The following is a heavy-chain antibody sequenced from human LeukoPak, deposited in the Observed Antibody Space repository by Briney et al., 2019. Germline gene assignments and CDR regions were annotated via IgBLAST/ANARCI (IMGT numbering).Heavy chain of an antibody. CDR3: ARDVYCSGGSCQQN. V-gene: IGHV3-66*01. Sequence: GGSLRLSCAASGFTVSSNYMSWVRQAPGKGLEWVSVIYSGGSTYYADSVKGRFTISRDNSKNTLYLQVNSLRAEDTAVYYCARDVYCSGGSCQQNWGQGTLVTVSS. CDR1: GFTVSSNY. J-gene: IGHJ4*02. D-gene: IGHD2-15*01. CDR2: IYSGGST.